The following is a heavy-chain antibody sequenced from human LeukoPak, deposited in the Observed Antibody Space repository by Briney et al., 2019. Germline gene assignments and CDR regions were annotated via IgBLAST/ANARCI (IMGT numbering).Heavy chain of an antibody. J-gene: IGHJ6*03. CDR2: ISGGADNT. V-gene: IGHV3-23*01. Sequence: GGSLRLSCAASGFTFNSYAMRGVRQAPGKGLEWISTISGGADNTYYADSVKGRFTISRDNSKNTLSLQMNSLRAEDTAVYYCAKAQPPAPIEYYYCYMDVWGKGTTVTVSS. D-gene: IGHD2-2*02. CDR3: AKAQPPAPIEYYYCYMDV. CDR1: GFTFNSYA.